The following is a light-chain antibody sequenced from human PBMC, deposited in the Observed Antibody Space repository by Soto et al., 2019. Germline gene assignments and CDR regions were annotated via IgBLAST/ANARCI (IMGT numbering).Light chain of an antibody. CDR3: QQYESTPPT. CDR2: WAS. V-gene: IGKV4-1*01. J-gene: IGKJ2*01. CDR1: QSVLYSSNNKNY. Sequence: DIVMTQSPDSLAVSLGERATINCKYSQSVLYSSNNKNYLAWYQQRPGQPPKLLIYWASTRESGVPDRFSGSGSETDFTLTITSLQAEDVAVYYCQQYESTPPTFGQGTKLEIK.